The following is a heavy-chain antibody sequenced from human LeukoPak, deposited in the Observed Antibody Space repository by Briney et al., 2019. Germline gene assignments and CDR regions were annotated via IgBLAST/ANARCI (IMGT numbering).Heavy chain of an antibody. CDR1: GFTFNNYW. J-gene: IGHJ4*02. CDR2: IKRDGSEK. CDR3: GRGDRGPY. D-gene: IGHD3-10*01. V-gene: IGHV3-7*01. Sequence: GGSLRLSCAASGFTFNNYWMSWVRQPPGKGLEWVANIKRDGSEKYYVSSVKGRFTISRDNAKNSLYLQMNSLRAEDTAVYFCGRGDRGPYWGQGTLVTVSS.